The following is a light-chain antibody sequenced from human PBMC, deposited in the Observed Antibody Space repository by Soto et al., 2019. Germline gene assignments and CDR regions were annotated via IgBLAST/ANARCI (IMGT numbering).Light chain of an antibody. V-gene: IGKV3-20*01. J-gene: IGKJ5*01. CDR3: QQTFGKPLVT. CDR1: QSVSSSY. Sequence: EIVLTQSPGTLSLSPGERATLSCRASQSVSSSYLAWYQQKPGQAPRLLIYGASSRATGIPDRFSGTGSGTDFTLTISSLQPEDFAIYYCQQTFGKPLVTFGQGTRLEIK. CDR2: GAS.